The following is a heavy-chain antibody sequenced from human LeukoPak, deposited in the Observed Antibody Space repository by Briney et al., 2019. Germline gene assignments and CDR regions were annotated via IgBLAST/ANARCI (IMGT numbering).Heavy chain of an antibody. CDR2: NYPGDSDT. Sequence: GASLNISCKGSGYSFSSYWLGWGRQMPGEGLEWMGINYPGDSDTRYSPSFQGQVTISADKSISTAYLQWSSLKASDTAMYYCARPGQGATGTTRDRAFDIWGQGTMVTVSS. J-gene: IGHJ3*02. CDR1: GYSFSSYW. D-gene: IGHD1-7*01. CDR3: ARPGQGATGTTRDRAFDI. V-gene: IGHV5-51*01.